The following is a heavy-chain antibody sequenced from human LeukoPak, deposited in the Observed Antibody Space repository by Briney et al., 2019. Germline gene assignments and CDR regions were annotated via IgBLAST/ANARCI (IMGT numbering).Heavy chain of an antibody. CDR2: IYYSGST. CDR3: ASLKYSSGWSRDY. CDR1: GGSISSCGYS. J-gene: IGHJ4*02. Sequence: PSETLSLTCAVSGGSISSCGYSWRWIRQPPGKGLEWIGYIYYSGSTYYNPSLKSRVTISVDTSKNQFSLKLSSVTAADTAVYYCASLKYSSGWSRDYWGQGTLVTVSS. D-gene: IGHD6-19*01. V-gene: IGHV4-30-4*07.